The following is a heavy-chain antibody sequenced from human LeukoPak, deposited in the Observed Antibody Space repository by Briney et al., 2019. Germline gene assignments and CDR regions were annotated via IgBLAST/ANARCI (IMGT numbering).Heavy chain of an antibody. CDR1: GGTFSSYA. Sequence: ASVKVSCKASGGTFSSYAISWVRQAPGQGLEWMGWINPNSGGTNYAQKFQGRVTTTRDTSISTAYMELSRLRSDDTAVYYCARQVPVVVVAASFDYWGQGTLVTVSS. CDR3: ARQVPVVVVAASFDY. CDR2: INPNSGGT. V-gene: IGHV1-2*02. J-gene: IGHJ4*02. D-gene: IGHD2-15*01.